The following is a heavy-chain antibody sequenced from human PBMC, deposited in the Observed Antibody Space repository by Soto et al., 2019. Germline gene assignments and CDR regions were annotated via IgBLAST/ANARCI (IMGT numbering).Heavy chain of an antibody. CDR2: IIPIFGTP. J-gene: IGHJ4*02. CDR1: GGTFNNYV. CDR3: AGRCDGTNCLAHFDY. D-gene: IGHD2-2*01. V-gene: IGHV1-69*06. Sequence: RASVKVSCKASGGTFNNYVINWVRQAPGQGLEWMAGIIPIFGTPNYAQKFQGRVTITADKSTSTAYMELNSLRSEDTAVYYCAGRCDGTNCLAHFDYWGQGTLVTVSS.